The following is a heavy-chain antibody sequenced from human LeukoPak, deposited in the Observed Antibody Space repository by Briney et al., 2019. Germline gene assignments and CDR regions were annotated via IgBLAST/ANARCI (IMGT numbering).Heavy chain of an antibody. CDR2: IPSSGPIT. Sequence: PGGSLRLSCAASGFTFSSYAMSWVRQAPGKGLEWVSGIPSSGPITYYADSVKGRFTISRDNSKNTLYLQMNSLRAEDTAVYYYARSPMVRGVPLDYWGQGTLVTVSS. V-gene: IGHV3-23*01. CDR1: GFTFSSYA. CDR3: ARSPMVRGVPLDY. J-gene: IGHJ4*02. D-gene: IGHD3-10*01.